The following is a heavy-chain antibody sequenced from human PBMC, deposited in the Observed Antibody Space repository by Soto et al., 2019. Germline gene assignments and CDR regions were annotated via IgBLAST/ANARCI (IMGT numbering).Heavy chain of an antibody. V-gene: IGHV3-23*01. CDR2: ISGSGGST. Sequence: GGSLRLSCAASGFTFSSYAMSWVRQAPGKGLEWVSAISGSGGSTYYADSVKGRFTISRDNSKNTLYLQMNSLRAEDMAVYYCAKDLVVVVVAATPRVPDYWGQGTLVTVSS. CDR3: AKDLVVVVVAATPRVPDY. CDR1: GFTFSSYA. D-gene: IGHD2-15*01. J-gene: IGHJ4*02.